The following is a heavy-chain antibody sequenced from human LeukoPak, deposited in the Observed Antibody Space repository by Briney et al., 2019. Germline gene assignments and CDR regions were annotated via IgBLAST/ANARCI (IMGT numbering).Heavy chain of an antibody. J-gene: IGHJ4*02. CDR1: GGSISSYY. D-gene: IGHD1-26*01. CDR3: ARADIVGATTVFDY. V-gene: IGHV4-59*01. CDR2: IYYSGST. Sequence: SETLSLTCTVSGGSISSYYWSWIRQPPGKGLEWIGYIYYSGSTNYNPSLKSRVTISVDTSKNQFSLKLSSVTAADTAVYYCARADIVGATTVFDYWGQGTLVTVSS.